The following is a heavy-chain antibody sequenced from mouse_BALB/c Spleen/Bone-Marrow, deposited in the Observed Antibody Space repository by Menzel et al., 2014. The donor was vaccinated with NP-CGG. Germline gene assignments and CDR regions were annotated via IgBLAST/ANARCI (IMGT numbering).Heavy chain of an antibody. D-gene: IGHD2-1*01. J-gene: IGHJ2*01. Sequence: EVHLVESGGGLVQPGGSLRLSCATSGFTFSDFYMEWVRQPPGKRLEWIAASRNKVNDYTTEYSASVKGRFIVSRDTSQSILYLQMNALRAEDTAIHYCARAVYGNFDYWGQGTTLTVSS. CDR2: SRNKVNDYTT. V-gene: IGHV7-1*02. CDR3: ARAVYGNFDY. CDR1: GFTFSDFY.